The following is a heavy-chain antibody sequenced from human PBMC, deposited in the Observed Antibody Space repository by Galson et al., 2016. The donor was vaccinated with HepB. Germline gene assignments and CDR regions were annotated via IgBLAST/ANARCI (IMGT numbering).Heavy chain of an antibody. CDR2: TSSDESVK. V-gene: IGHV3-30*18. J-gene: IGHJ4*02. D-gene: IGHD1-26*01. CDR3: AKKSPGKELSPPDY. Sequence: CLRLPCGASGFDHSVYGLHWPRQAPGKGLEWVATTSSDESVKHDADPVQGRFTISKDNSKNTLYLQMNSLRAEDTAVYYCAKKSPGKELSPPDYWGQGTLVTVSS. CDR1: GFDHSVYG.